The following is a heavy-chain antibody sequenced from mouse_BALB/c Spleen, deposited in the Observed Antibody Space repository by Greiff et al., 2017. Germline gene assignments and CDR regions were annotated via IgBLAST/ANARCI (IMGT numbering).Heavy chain of an antibody. CDR2: IDPYYGGT. Sequence: EVQLVESGPELEKPGASVKISCKASGYSFTGYNMNWVKQSNGKSLEWIGNIDPYYGGTSYNQKFKGKATLTVDKSSSTAYMQLKSLTSEDSAVYYCARVDSSGLYYAMDYWGQGTSVTVSS. CDR3: ARVDSSGLYYAMDY. V-gene: IGHV1-39*01. D-gene: IGHD3-2*01. CDR1: GYSFTGYN. J-gene: IGHJ4*01.